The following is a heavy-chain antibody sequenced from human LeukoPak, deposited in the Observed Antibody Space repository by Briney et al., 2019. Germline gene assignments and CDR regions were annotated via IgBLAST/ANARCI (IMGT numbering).Heavy chain of an antibody. V-gene: IGHV3-43*01. D-gene: IGHD1-1*01. J-gene: IGHJ4*02. Sequence: GGSLRLSCAASGFTFDDYTMHWVRQVPGKGLEWVSLINWDGSTTYYPDSVKGRFTISRDNSKNSLYLQMNSLTTEDTALYYCAAGTGGTGVTEYWGQGTLVTVSS. CDR1: GFTFDDYT. CDR3: AAGTGGTGVTEY. CDR2: INWDGSTT.